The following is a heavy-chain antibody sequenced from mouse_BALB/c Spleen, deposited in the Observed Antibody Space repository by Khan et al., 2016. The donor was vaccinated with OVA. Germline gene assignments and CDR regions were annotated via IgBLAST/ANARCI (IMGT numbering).Heavy chain of an antibody. CDR3: ARRGYDYGRGALFAY. CDR1: GFSLNNYS. Sequence: QVQLKQSGPGLVQPSQSLSITCTVSGFSLNNYSVHWVRQSPGKGLEWLGVIWSAGSTDYNAAFISRLTISKDNSRSQVFFKMNSLQPNDTAIYYGARRGYDYGRGALFAYWGQGTLFTVSA. V-gene: IGHV2-2*02. J-gene: IGHJ3*01. CDR2: IWSAGST. D-gene: IGHD2-4*01.